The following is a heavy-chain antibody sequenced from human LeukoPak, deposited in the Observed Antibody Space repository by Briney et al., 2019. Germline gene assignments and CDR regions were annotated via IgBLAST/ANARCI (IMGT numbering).Heavy chain of an antibody. CDR2: INHSGST. CDR3: ARAGGPSSWYRDYGMDV. CDR1: GGSISSSSYY. Sequence: SETLSLTCTVSGGSISSSSYYWGWIRQPPGKGLEWIGEINHSGSTNYNPSLKSRVTISVDTSKNQFSLKLSSVTAADTAVYYCARAGGPSSWYRDYGMDVWGQGTTVTVSS. D-gene: IGHD6-13*01. V-gene: IGHV4-39*07. J-gene: IGHJ6*02.